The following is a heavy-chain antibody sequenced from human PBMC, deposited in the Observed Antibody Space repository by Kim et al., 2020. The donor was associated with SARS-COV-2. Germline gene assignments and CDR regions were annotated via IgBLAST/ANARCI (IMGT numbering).Heavy chain of an antibody. D-gene: IGHD5-18*01. CDR1: GFTFSSYA. CDR2: ISYDGSNK. CDR3: AREIDSYGPYFDY. J-gene: IGHJ4*02. Sequence: GGSLRLSCAASGFTFSSYAMHWVRQAPGKGLEWVAVISYDGSNKYYADSVKGRFTISRDNSKNTLYLQMNSLRAEDTAVYYCAREIDSYGPYFDYWGQGTLVTVSS. V-gene: IGHV3-30-3*01.